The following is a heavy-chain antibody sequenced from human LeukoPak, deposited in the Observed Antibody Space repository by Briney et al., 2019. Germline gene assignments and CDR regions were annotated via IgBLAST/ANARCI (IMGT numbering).Heavy chain of an antibody. J-gene: IGHJ4*02. V-gene: IGHV3-23*01. Sequence: GGSLRLSCAASGFTFSSYAMSWVRQAQGKGLEWVSAITGGGASTYYADSVKGRFTISRDNSKNTLYLQMNSLRAEDTAIYYCAKGSAAARPYYFDYWGQGTLVAVSS. CDR2: ITGGGAST. CDR3: AKGSAAARPYYFDY. CDR1: GFTFSSYA. D-gene: IGHD6-6*01.